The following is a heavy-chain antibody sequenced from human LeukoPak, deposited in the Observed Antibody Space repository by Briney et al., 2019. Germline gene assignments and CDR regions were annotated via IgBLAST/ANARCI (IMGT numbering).Heavy chain of an antibody. CDR3: ARGGRYGGRYYFDY. CDR1: GFTFSSYS. Sequence: GGSLRLSCAASGFTFSSYSMHWVRQAPGKGLEYLSDINSNGDSTYYADSVKGRFTIFRDNSKNTLSLQMGSLRPEDAAVYYCARGGRYGGRYYFDYWGQGALVSVSS. V-gene: IGHV3-64*02. CDR2: INSNGDST. D-gene: IGHD1-26*01. J-gene: IGHJ4*02.